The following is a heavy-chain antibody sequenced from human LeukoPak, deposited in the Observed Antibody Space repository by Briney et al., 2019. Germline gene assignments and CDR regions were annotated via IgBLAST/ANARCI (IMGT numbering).Heavy chain of an antibody. J-gene: IGHJ4*02. V-gene: IGHV4-59*01. CDR2: IYYSGST. CDR3: TTVVSPGGESRYFDY. Sequence: KPSETLSLTCAAYGGSFSAYYWGWIRQPPGKGLEWIGYIYYSGSTKYDPSLKSRVTMSADTSKNQFSLKLTSVTAADTAVYYCTTVVSPGGESRYFDYWGQGTLVTVSS. CDR1: GGSFSAYY. D-gene: IGHD4-23*01.